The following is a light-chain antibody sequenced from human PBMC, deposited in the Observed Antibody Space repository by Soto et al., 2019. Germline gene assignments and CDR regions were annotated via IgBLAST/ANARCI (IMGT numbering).Light chain of an antibody. CDR1: QSVSSSY. CDR2: VAS. CDR3: HQRDTWPLT. V-gene: IGKV3D-20*02. Sequence: EIVLTQSPGTLSLSPGERATLSCMASQSVSSSYLSWYQQKPGQAPRLLIYVASSSATGIPDRFSGSGSGTDFTLTISRLEPEDFAVYSSHQRDTWPLTFGGGTKVDIK. J-gene: IGKJ4*01.